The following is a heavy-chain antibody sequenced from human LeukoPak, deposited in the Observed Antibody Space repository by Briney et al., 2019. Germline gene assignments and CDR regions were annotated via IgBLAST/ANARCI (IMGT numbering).Heavy chain of an antibody. CDR3: ARDLAMVHFDY. CDR2: ISRSGSTI. V-gene: IGHV3-48*03. D-gene: IGHD5-18*01. J-gene: IGHJ4*02. Sequence: GGSLRLSCAASGFTFSSYEMNWVRQAPGKGLEWVSYISRSGSTIYYADPVKGRFTISRDNAKNSLYLQMNSLRGEDTAVYYCARDLAMVHFDYWGQGTLVTVSS. CDR1: GFTFSSYE.